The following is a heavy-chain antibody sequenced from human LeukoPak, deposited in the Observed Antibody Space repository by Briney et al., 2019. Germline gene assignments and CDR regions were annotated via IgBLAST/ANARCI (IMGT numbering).Heavy chain of an antibody. CDR2: ISSSSITI. CDR3: ARRIGGHSYYFDY. CDR1: GFTFSSYT. D-gene: IGHD5-18*01. V-gene: IGHV3-48*04. J-gene: IGHJ4*02. Sequence: PGGSLRLSCAASGFTFSSYTMNWVRQAPGKGLEWVSYISSSSITIYYADSVKGRFTISRDNAKSSLYLQMNSLRAEDTAVYYCARRIGGHSYYFDYWGQGSLVTVSS.